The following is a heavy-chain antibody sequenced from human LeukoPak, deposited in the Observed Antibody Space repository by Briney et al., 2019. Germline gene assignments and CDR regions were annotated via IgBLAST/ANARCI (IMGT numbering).Heavy chain of an antibody. J-gene: IGHJ4*02. V-gene: IGHV1-18*01. CDR2: ISAYNGNR. D-gene: IGHD6-13*01. CDR3: ARGGPGWDSSSWYNY. Sequence: EWMGWISAYNGNRNYAQKLQGRVTMTTDTSTSTAYMELRSLRSDDTAVYYCARGGPGWDSSSWYNYWGQGTLVTVSS.